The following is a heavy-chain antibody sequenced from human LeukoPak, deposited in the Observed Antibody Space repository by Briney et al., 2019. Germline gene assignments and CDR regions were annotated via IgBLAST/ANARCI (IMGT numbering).Heavy chain of an antibody. Sequence: PGGSLRLSCVVSGFTFSSDWMTRVRQAPGKGLEWVANIKEDGSESYYVDSVKGRFTISRDNTKNSLYLQMNSLRAEDTAVYYCARFPRDPWRFDYWGQGTLVSVSS. CDR3: ARFPRDPWRFDY. J-gene: IGHJ4*02. D-gene: IGHD5-12*01. V-gene: IGHV3-7*03. CDR2: IKEDGSES. CDR1: GFTFSSDW.